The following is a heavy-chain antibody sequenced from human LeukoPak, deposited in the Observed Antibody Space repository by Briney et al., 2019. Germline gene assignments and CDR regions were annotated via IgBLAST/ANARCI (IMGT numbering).Heavy chain of an antibody. Sequence: GGSLRLSCAASGFTFSSYAMHWVRQAPGKGLEWVAVISYDGSNKYYADSVKGRSTISRDNSKNTLYLQMNSLRAEDTAVYYCARDRNAFDIWGQGTMVTVSS. CDR1: GFTFSSYA. V-gene: IGHV3-30-3*01. CDR2: ISYDGSNK. J-gene: IGHJ3*02. CDR3: ARDRNAFDI.